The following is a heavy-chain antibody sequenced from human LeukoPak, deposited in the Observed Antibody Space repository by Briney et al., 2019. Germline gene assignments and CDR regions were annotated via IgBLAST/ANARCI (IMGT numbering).Heavy chain of an antibody. CDR2: INHSGST. Sequence: SETLSLTCAVYGGSFSGYYWSWIRQPPGKGLEWIGEINHSGSTNYNPSLKSRVTISVDTSKNQFSLKLSSVTAADTAVYYCARGRIAKIVVVHSFSYGMDVWGQGTTVTVSS. CDR3: ARGRIAKIVVVHSFSYGMDV. V-gene: IGHV4-34*01. CDR1: GGSFSGYY. J-gene: IGHJ6*02. D-gene: IGHD3-22*01.